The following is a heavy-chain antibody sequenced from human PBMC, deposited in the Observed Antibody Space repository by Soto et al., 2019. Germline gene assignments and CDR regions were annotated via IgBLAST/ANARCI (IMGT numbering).Heavy chain of an antibody. D-gene: IGHD5-12*01. CDR3: AKDKTVRGRLRLSAFDY. V-gene: IGHV3-30*18. Sequence: GGSLRLSCAASGFTFSSYGMHWVRQAPGKGLEWVAVISYDGSNKYYADSVKGRFTISRDNSKNTLYLQMNSLRAEDTAVYYCAKDKTVRGRLRLSAFDYWGQGTLVTVSS. CDR1: GFTFSSYG. CDR2: ISYDGSNK. J-gene: IGHJ4*02.